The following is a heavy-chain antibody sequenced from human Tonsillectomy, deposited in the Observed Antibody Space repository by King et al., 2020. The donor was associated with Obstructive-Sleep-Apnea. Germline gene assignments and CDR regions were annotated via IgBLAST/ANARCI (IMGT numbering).Heavy chain of an antibody. D-gene: IGHD6-13*01. CDR3: ARGFGYSSSWYWFDY. CDR1: GFSLSTSGVG. Sequence: ITLKESGPTLVKPTQTLTLTCAFSGFSLSTSGVGVGWIRQPPGKAPEWLALIYWDDDKRYSPSLKSRLTITKDTSKNQVVLRMTNMDPVDTATYYCARGFGYSSSWYWFDYWGQGTLVTVSS. CDR2: IYWDDDK. V-gene: IGHV2-5*02. J-gene: IGHJ4*02.